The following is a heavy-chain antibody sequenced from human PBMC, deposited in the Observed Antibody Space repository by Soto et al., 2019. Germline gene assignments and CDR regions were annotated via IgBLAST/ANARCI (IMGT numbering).Heavy chain of an antibody. CDR3: TTRGITMILEANDAFDI. Sequence: WGSLRISCATSGFTFSNAWMIWVGQDPGKGLDWVGRIKSKTDGGTTDYAAPVKGRFTISRDDSKNTRYLQMNSLKTEDTAVYYCTTRGITMILEANDAFDIWGHGTLVTVSS. J-gene: IGHJ3*02. V-gene: IGHV3-15*01. D-gene: IGHD3-22*01. CDR1: GFTFSNAW. CDR2: IKSKTDGGTT.